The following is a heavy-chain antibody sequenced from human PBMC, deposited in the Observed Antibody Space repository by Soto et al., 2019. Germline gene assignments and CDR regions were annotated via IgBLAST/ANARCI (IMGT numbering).Heavy chain of an antibody. V-gene: IGHV3-23*01. Sequence: PGGSLRLSCAASGFTFSKYAMTWARQAPGKGLEWVSAISYNGGGTYYVDSVKGRFTVSRDNSKNTLYLQMNSLRAEDTAVYYCAKVGYCSGGSCYPNWFDPWGQGTLVTVSS. D-gene: IGHD2-15*01. CDR3: AKVGYCSGGSCYPNWFDP. CDR2: ISYNGGGT. CDR1: GFTFSKYA. J-gene: IGHJ5*02.